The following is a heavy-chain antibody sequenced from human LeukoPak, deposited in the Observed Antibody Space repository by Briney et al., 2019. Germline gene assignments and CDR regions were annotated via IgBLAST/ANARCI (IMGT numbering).Heavy chain of an antibody. CDR2: ISYDGSNK. Sequence: GGSLRLSCAASGFTFSSYGMHWVRQAPGKGLEWVAVISYDGSNKYYADSVKGRFTISRDNSKNTLYLQMNSLRAEDTAVYYCARHEDADAFDIWGQGTMVTVSS. CDR1: GFTFSSYG. J-gene: IGHJ3*02. V-gene: IGHV3-30*03. CDR3: ARHEDADAFDI.